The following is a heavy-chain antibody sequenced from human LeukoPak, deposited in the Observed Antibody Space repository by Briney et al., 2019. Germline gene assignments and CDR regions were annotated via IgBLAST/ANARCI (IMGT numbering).Heavy chain of an antibody. CDR3: ARVKLKTGRAAAGYYYYYYMDV. Sequence: SETLSLTCTVSGGSISSYYWSWIRQPAGKGLEWIGRIYTSGSTNYNPSLKSRVTISVDTSKNQFSLKLSSVTAADTAVYYCARVKLKTGRAAAGYYYYYYMDVWGKGTTVTVSS. V-gene: IGHV4-4*07. CDR1: GGSISSYY. CDR2: IYTSGST. J-gene: IGHJ6*03. D-gene: IGHD6-13*01.